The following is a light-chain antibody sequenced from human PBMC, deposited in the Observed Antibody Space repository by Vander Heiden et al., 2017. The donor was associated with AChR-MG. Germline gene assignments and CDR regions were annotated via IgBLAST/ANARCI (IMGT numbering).Light chain of an antibody. CDR2: GAS. Sequence: EIVMTQSPAALSLSPGERATLSCRASQSVSSNLAWYQQKPGQAPRLLIDGASTRATGIPARFSGSGSGTEFTLTISSLQSEDFAVYYCQQDNNWPLTFGGGTKVEIK. CDR3: QQDNNWPLT. CDR1: QSVSSN. V-gene: IGKV3-15*01. J-gene: IGKJ4*01.